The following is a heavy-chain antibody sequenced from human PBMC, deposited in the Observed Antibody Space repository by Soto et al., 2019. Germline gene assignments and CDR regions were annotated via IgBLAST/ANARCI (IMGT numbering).Heavy chain of an antibody. D-gene: IGHD3-22*01. V-gene: IGHV1-69*13. CDR2: IIPIFGTA. Sequence: GASVKVSCKASGGTFSSYAISWVRQAPGQGLEWMGWIIPIFGTANYAQKFQGRVTITADESTSTAYMELSSLRSEDTAVYYCAKSSKYYYDSSGYRDLDYWGQGTLVTVSS. CDR1: GGTFSSYA. CDR3: AKSSKYYYDSSGYRDLDY. J-gene: IGHJ4*02.